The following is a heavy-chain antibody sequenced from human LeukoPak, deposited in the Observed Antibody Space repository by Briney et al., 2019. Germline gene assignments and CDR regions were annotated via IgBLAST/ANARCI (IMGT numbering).Heavy chain of an antibody. J-gene: IGHJ5*02. CDR3: ARLGPLIMVRGVIWFDP. CDR1: GYNFSSYW. CDR2: IYPGDSHT. D-gene: IGHD3-10*01. V-gene: IGHV5-51*01. Sequence: GESLKISCKSSGYNFSSYWIGWVRQMPGKGLEWMGIIYPGDSHTRYSPSFQGQVTISADKSISTAYLQWSSLKASDTAMYYCARLGPLIMVRGVIWFDPWGQGTLVTVSS.